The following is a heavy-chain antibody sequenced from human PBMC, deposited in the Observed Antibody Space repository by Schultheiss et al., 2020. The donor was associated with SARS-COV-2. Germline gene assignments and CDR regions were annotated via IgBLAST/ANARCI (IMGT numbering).Heavy chain of an antibody. CDR2: IGTAGDP. D-gene: IGHD2-15*01. CDR1: GFTFDDYA. CDR3: ARVRLVASKRNYYYGMDV. Sequence: GGSLRLSCAASGFTFDDYAMHWVRQATGKGLEWVSAIGTAGDPYYPGSVKGRFTISRENAKNSLYLQMNSLRAGDTAVYYCARVRLVASKRNYYYGMDVWGQGTTVTVSS. J-gene: IGHJ6*02. V-gene: IGHV3-13*05.